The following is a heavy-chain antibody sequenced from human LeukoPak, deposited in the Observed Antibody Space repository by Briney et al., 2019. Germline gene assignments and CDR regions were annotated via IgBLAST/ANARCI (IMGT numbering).Heavy chain of an antibody. D-gene: IGHD3-10*01. J-gene: IGHJ2*01. CDR2: VSDSGRS. V-gene: IGHV4-34*01. Sequence: SETLSLTCAVSGGSLNNYFWNWIRQAPGKGLEWIGEVSDSGRSNYNPSLESRLTISVGTSKAQFSLNLYSVTAADTAVYYCARCEGVVGAPFDLWGRGTLVTVSS. CDR3: ARCEGVVGAPFDL. CDR1: GGSLNNYF.